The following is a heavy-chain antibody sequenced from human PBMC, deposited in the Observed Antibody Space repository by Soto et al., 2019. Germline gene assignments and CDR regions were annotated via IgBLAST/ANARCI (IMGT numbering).Heavy chain of an antibody. CDR1: GGSISGGDYY. V-gene: IGHV4-30-4*01. Sequence: QVQLQESGPGLVKPSQTLSLTCTVSGGSISGGDYYWSWIRQPPGKGLEWIGYIYYSGSTYYNPSRKSRVTISVDTSKNQFSLKLSSLTAADTAVYYCARGERVVPAVTFAYWGQGTLVTVSS. CDR2: IYYSGST. D-gene: IGHD2-2*01. CDR3: ARGERVVPAVTFAY. J-gene: IGHJ4*02.